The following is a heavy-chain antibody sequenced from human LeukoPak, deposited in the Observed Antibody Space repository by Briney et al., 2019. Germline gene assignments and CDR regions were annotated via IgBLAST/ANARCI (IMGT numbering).Heavy chain of an antibody. D-gene: IGHD3-3*01. CDR1: GFTFSTYS. Sequence: GGSLRLSCAASGFTFSTYSMNWVRQAPGKGLEWVSYISSSGSTIYYADSVKGRFTISRDNAKNSLYLQMNSLRAEDTAVYYCARDLLRFLEWLPSGAFDIWGQGTMVTVSS. J-gene: IGHJ3*02. CDR2: ISSSGSTI. V-gene: IGHV3-48*04. CDR3: ARDLLRFLEWLPSGAFDI.